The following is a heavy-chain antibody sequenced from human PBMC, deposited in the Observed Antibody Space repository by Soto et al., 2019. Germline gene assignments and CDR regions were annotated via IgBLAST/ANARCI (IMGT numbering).Heavy chain of an antibody. J-gene: IGHJ4*02. D-gene: IGHD3-3*01. CDR1: GFTFSSSW. Sequence: PXXSLRLSCAPSGFTFSSSWMGWVRQAPGKGLEWVSVIYSGGSTYYADSVKGRFTISRDNSKNTLYLQMNSLRAEDTAVYYCARDDDFWSGYTGLWGQGTLVTVSS. V-gene: IGHV3-66*01. CDR3: ARDDDFWSGYTGL. CDR2: IYSGGST.